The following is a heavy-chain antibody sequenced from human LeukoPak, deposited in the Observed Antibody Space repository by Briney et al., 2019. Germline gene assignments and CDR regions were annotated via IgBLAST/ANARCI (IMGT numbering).Heavy chain of an antibody. CDR2: MNPNSGNT. CDR1: GYTFTSYD. CDR3: ARDPYYYDSSGYWGDAFDI. Sequence: ASVKVSCKASGYTFTSYDINWVRQATGQGLEWMGWMNPNSGNTGYAQKFQGRVTITRNTSISTAYMELSSLRSEDTAVYYCARDPYYYDSSGYWGDAFDIWGQGTMVTVSS. J-gene: IGHJ3*02. D-gene: IGHD3-22*01. V-gene: IGHV1-8*03.